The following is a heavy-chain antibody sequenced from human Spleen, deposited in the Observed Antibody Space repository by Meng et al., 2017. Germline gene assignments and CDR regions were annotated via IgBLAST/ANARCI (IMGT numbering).Heavy chain of an antibody. D-gene: IGHD2-2*01. CDR2: ISAYNGNT. V-gene: IGHV1-18*01. CDR3: ARDPGRYCRSTRCYWAIDY. J-gene: IGHJ4*02. Sequence: ASVKVSCKASGYTFTNFGISWARQAPGQGLEWMGYISAYNGNTNYAHKFQGRVTMTTDTSTSTAYMDLRRLRSDDTAVYFCARDPGRYCRSTRCYWAIDYWGQGTLVTVSS. CDR1: GYTFTNFG.